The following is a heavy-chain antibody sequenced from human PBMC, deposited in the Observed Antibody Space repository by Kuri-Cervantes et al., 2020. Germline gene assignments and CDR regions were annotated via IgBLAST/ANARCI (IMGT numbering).Heavy chain of an antibody. CDR3: ARDEGVVAAEVFDY. D-gene: IGHD2-15*01. CDR1: GFTLSSYW. Sequence: GWSLRLSWAASGFTLSSYWMSWVRQAPGKGLEWVANIKQDGSEKYYVDSVKGRYTISRDNAKNSLYLQMNSLRAEDTAVYYCARDEGVVAAEVFDYWGQGTLVTVSS. V-gene: IGHV3-7*01. CDR2: IKQDGSEK. J-gene: IGHJ4*02.